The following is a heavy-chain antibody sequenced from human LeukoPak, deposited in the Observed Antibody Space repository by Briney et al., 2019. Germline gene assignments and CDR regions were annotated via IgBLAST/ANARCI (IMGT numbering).Heavy chain of an antibody. CDR2: IYHSGST. V-gene: IGHV4-39*07. CDR3: ARSIAARRGYIDY. Sequence: PSETLSLTCTVSGGSISSGDYYWSWIRQPPGKGLEWIGSIYHSGSTYYNPSLKSRVTISVDTSKNQFSLKLSSVTAADTAVYYCARSIAARRGYIDYWGQGTLVTVSS. CDR1: GGSISSGDYY. D-gene: IGHD6-6*01. J-gene: IGHJ4*02.